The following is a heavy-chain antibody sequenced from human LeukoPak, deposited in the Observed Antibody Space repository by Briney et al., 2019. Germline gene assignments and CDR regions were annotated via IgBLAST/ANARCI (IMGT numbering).Heavy chain of an antibody. J-gene: IGHJ4*02. Sequence: GGSLRLSCSASGFSFRDFWMTWVRQAPGKGLEWVANINQGGSVKYYVDSVKGRFTISRDDAKSSLYVQMNSLRDEDTAVYYCARFGYSGWNLEYWGQGTLVTVSS. D-gene: IGHD5-12*01. CDR3: ARFGYSGWNLEY. V-gene: IGHV3-7*01. CDR2: INQGGSVK. CDR1: GFSFRDFW.